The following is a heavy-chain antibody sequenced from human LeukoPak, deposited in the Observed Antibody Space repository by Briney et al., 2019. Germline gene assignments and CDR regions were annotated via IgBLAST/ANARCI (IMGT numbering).Heavy chain of an antibody. CDR2: ISWNSGSI. CDR3: AKVTRGYSGYDGDY. D-gene: IGHD5-12*01. V-gene: IGHV3-9*01. J-gene: IGHJ4*02. Sequence: GVSLRLSCAASGFTFDDYAMHWVRQAPGKGLEWVSGISWNSGSIGYADSVKGRFTISRDNAKNSLYLQMNSLRAEDTALYYCAKVTRGYSGYDGDYWGQGTLVTVSS. CDR1: GFTFDDYA.